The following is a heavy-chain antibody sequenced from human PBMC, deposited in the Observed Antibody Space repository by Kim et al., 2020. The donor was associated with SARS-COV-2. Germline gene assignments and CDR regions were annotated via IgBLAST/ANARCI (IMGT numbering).Heavy chain of an antibody. D-gene: IGHD5-12*01. CDR2: INPSGGST. Sequence: ASVKVSCKASGYTFTSYYMRWVRQAPGQGLEWMGIINPSGGSTSYAQKFQGRVTMTRDTSTSTVYMELSSLRSEDTAVYYCARDLGSGYDFGYWGQGTLVTVSS. CDR1: GYTFTSYY. V-gene: IGHV1-46*01. J-gene: IGHJ4*02. CDR3: ARDLGSGYDFGY.